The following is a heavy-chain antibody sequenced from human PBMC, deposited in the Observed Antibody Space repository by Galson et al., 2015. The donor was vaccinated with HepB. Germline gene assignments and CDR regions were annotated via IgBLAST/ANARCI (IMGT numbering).Heavy chain of an antibody. Sequence: SVKVSCKASGYTFTGYHMHWVRQAPGQGLEWMGRINPNSGGTNYAQKFQGRVTMTRDTSVSTAYMELSRLGSDDTAVYYCARGRATVVTAGGWFDPWGQGTLVTVSS. J-gene: IGHJ5*02. D-gene: IGHD4-23*01. CDR1: GYTFTGYH. CDR2: INPNSGGT. V-gene: IGHV1-2*06. CDR3: ARGRATVVTAGGWFDP.